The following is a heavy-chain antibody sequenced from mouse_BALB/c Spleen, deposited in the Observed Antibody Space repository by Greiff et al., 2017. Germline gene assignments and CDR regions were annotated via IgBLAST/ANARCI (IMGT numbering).Heavy chain of an antibody. CDR3: ARWGDYDGYYAMDY. J-gene: IGHJ4*01. CDR1: GYTFTDYN. D-gene: IGHD2-4*01. Sequence: EVKLMESGPELVKPGASVKISCKASGYTFTDYNMHWVKQSHGKSLEWIGYIYPYNGGTGYNQKFKSKATLTVDNSSSTAYMELRSLTSEDSAVYYCARWGDYDGYYAMDYWGQGTSVTVSS. CDR2: IYPYNGGT. V-gene: IGHV1S29*02.